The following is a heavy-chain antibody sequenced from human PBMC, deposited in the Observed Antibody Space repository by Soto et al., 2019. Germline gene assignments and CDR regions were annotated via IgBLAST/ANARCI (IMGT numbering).Heavy chain of an antibody. CDR3: ARGRIAAAGTPHWFDP. V-gene: IGHV4-34*01. CDR1: GGSFSGYY. J-gene: IGHJ5*02. Sequence: QVQLQQWGAGLLKPSETLSLTCAVYGGSFSGYYWSWIRQPPGKGLEWIGEINHSGSTNYNPSLKSRVTISVDTSKNQFSLKLRSVTAADTAVYYCARGRIAAAGTPHWFDPWGQGTLVTVSS. CDR2: INHSGST. D-gene: IGHD6-13*01.